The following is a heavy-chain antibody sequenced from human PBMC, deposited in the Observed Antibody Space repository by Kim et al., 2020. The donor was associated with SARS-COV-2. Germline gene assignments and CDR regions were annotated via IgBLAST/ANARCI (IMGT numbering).Heavy chain of an antibody. CDR2: ISRSGDDT. V-gene: IGHV3-23*01. Sequence: GGSLRLSCAASGFTFSSYSMSWVRQAPGKGLEWVSVISRSGDDTYYADSVEGRFTISRDNSKNTLYLQMNSLRAEDTAVFFCAKGASSLLADASDIWGQG. J-gene: IGHJ3*02. CDR1: GFTFSSYS. CDR3: AKGASSLLADASDI. D-gene: IGHD6-6*01.